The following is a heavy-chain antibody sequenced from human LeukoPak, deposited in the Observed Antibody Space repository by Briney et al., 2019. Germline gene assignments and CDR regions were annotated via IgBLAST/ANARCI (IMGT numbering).Heavy chain of an antibody. CDR3: ARGQKGGYSSGWYQSTSRHYYYYMDV. V-gene: IGHV4-39*07. Sequence: SETLSLTCTVSGGSISSNSYYWGWIRQPPGKGLEWIGSIYYSGSTYYNPSLKSRVTISVDSSKNQFSLKLSSVTAADTAVYYCARGQKGGYSSGWYQSTSRHYYYYMDVWGKGTTVAVSS. CDR1: GGSISSNSYY. D-gene: IGHD6-19*01. CDR2: IYYSGST. J-gene: IGHJ6*03.